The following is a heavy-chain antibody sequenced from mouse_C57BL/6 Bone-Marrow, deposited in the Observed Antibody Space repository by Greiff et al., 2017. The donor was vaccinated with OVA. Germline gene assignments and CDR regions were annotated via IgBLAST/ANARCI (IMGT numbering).Heavy chain of an antibody. D-gene: IGHD1-1*01. J-gene: IGHJ2*01. CDR3: TTFYGSSYFDY. V-gene: IGHV14-4*01. CDR1: GFNIKDDY. Sequence: VQLQQSGAELVRPGASVKLSCTASGFNIKDDYMHWVKQRPEQGLEWIGWIDPENGDTEYASKFQGKATITADPSSNTAYLQLSSLTAEDTAVYYCTTFYGSSYFDYWGQGTTLTVSS. CDR2: IDPENGDT.